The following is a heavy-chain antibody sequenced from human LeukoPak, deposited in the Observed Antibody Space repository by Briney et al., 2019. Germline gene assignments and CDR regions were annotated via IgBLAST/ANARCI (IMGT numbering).Heavy chain of an antibody. CDR3: AGGNFGSTIYC. V-gene: IGHV1-8*01. Sequence: ASVKVSCKASGYTFTSYDINWVRQATGQGLEWMGWMNPYSGDTGYAQKFQGRVTMTRHTSIRTAYMDLSSLSSEHPALYYRAGGNFGSTIYCWRRGALVSDSS. J-gene: IGHJ4*02. D-gene: IGHD2/OR15-2a*01. CDR2: MNPYSGDT. CDR1: GYTFTSYD.